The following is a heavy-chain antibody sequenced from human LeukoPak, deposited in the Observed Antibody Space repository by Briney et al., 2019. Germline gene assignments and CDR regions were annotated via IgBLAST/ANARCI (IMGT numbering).Heavy chain of an antibody. CDR1: GFTFSSYA. Sequence: GGSLRLSCAASGFTFSSYAMSWVRQAPGKGLEWVSAISGSGGSTYYADSVKGRFTISRDNSKNMLYLQMNSLRAEDTAVYYCAKGGSSWYWFDPWGQGTLVTVSS. CDR3: AKGGSSWYWFDP. V-gene: IGHV3-23*01. J-gene: IGHJ5*02. D-gene: IGHD6-13*01. CDR2: ISGSGGST.